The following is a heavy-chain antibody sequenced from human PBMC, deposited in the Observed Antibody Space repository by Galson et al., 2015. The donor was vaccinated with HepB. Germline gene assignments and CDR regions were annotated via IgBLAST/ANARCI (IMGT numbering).Heavy chain of an antibody. CDR1: GFTFSSYA. CDR2: ISYDGSNK. Sequence: SLRLSCAASGFTFSSYAMHWVRQAPGKGLEWMAVISYDGSNKYYADSVKGRFTVSRDNSKNTLHLPMNGLRAEDTAVYYCARDGKRYYDFWSGYSNWFDPWGQGTLVTVAS. D-gene: IGHD3-3*01. CDR3: ARDGKRYYDFWSGYSNWFDP. V-gene: IGHV3-30-3*01. J-gene: IGHJ5*02.